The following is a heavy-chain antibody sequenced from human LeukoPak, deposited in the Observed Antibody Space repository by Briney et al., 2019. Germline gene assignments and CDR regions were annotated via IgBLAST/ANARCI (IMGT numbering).Heavy chain of an antibody. CDR3: TRHDVVPVIGHGMAV. V-gene: IGHV4-59*08. CDR1: GASIGSYY. CDR2: ISQTGYT. Sequence: SETLSLTCTVSGASIGSYYWSWIRQPPGKGLEWVGYISQTGYTKYTPSLKSRVTISRDTSENQFSLILSFVTAADTAIYCCTRHDVVPVIGHGMAVWGHGTTVTVSS. J-gene: IGHJ6*02. D-gene: IGHD2-2*01.